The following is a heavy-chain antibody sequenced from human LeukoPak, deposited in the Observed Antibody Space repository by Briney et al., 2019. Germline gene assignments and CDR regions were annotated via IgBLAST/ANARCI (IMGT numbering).Heavy chain of an antibody. Sequence: GGSLRLSCAASGFTFSSYWMSWVRQAPGKGLEWVSAFSGSGGDTYYADPVKGRFTISRDNSKNTLYLQMNSLRVDDTAVYYCAKSRSPGFDYWGQGTLVTVSS. V-gene: IGHV3-23*01. CDR2: FSGSGGDT. J-gene: IGHJ4*02. D-gene: IGHD1-14*01. CDR3: AKSRSPGFDY. CDR1: GFTFSSYW.